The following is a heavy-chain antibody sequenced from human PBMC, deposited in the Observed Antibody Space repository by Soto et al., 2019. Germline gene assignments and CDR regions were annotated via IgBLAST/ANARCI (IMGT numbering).Heavy chain of an antibody. D-gene: IGHD3-3*01. CDR1: GFTFSNAW. V-gene: IGHV3-15*01. Sequence: GGSLRLSCAASGFTFSNAWMSWVRQAPGKGLEWVGRIKSKTDGGTTDYAAPVKGRFTISRDDSKNTLYLQMNSLKTEDTAVYYCNTGITIFGVAGVDYWGKGTLVTV. CDR2: IKSKTDGGTT. J-gene: IGHJ4*02. CDR3: NTGITIFGVAGVDY.